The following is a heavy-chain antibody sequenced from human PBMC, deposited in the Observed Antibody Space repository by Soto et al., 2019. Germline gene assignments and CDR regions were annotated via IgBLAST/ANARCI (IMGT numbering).Heavy chain of an antibody. D-gene: IGHD3-3*01. CDR1: GGTFSSYA. Sequence: GASVKVSCKASGGTFSSYAISWVRQAPGQGLEWMRGIMPIFRTANYAEKFQGRVTITADKSSGTAYMELSSLRSEDMAVYYCARERGCFWGGYPRDSGMDVWGQGSTVTVSS. V-gene: IGHV1-69*06. J-gene: IGHJ6*02. CDR3: ARERGCFWGGYPRDSGMDV. CDR2: IMPIFRTA.